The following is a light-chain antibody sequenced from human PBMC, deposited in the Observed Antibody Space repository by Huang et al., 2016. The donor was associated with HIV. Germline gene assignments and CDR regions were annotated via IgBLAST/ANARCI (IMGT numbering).Light chain of an antibody. J-gene: IGKJ5*01. V-gene: IGKV1-39*01. CDR2: SAS. CDR3: QQSYSALSS. CDR1: QSISTY. Sequence: IQMTQSPTSLSASVGDRVSIACRASQSISTYLNWYKQNTGKAPKLLITSASALHSGVRSRFSGSGSGTDFTLTIRGLQLDDFATYYCQQSYSALSSFGPGTRL.